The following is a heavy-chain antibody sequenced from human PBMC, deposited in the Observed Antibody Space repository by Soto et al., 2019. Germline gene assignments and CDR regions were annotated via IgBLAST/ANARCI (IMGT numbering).Heavy chain of an antibody. CDR2: IYHSGNT. Sequence: SETLSLTCAVSGGSISSSNWWSCARQPPGKGLEWIGEIYHSGNTNYNPSLKSRVTISVDKSKNQFSLKLSSVTAADTAVYYCARGGSIEMATISDAFDIWGQGTMVTVSS. CDR1: GGSISSSNW. J-gene: IGHJ3*02. CDR3: ARGGSIEMATISDAFDI. V-gene: IGHV4-4*02. D-gene: IGHD5-12*01.